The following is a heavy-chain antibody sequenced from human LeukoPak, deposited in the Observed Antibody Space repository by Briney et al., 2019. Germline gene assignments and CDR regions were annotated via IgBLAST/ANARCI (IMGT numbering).Heavy chain of an antibody. CDR1: GFTYSSYA. D-gene: IGHD6-19*01. CDR2: ISGSGGST. Sequence: PGGSLRLSCAASGFTYSSYAMSWVRQAPGKGLEWVSAISGSGGSTYYADSVKGRFTISRDNSKNTLYLQMNSLRAEDTAVYYCAKQRGQWLVIDYWGQGTLVTVSS. J-gene: IGHJ4*02. V-gene: IGHV3-23*01. CDR3: AKQRGQWLVIDY.